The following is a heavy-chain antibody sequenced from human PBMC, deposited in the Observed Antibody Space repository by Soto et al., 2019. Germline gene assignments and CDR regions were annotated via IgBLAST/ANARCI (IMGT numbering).Heavy chain of an antibody. CDR3: ARVGGNWNDDYFDY. D-gene: IGHD1-1*01. J-gene: IGHJ4*02. Sequence: QVQLVQSGAEVKKPGASVKVSCTASGYSLTNYDINWVRQATGQGPEWMGWMNPNSGDTGYAQNFQGRVTMTRDTSIRTAYMELSSLRSEDKDVYYCARVGGNWNDDYFDYWGQGTLVTVSS. CDR2: MNPNSGDT. CDR1: GYSLTNYD. V-gene: IGHV1-8*01.